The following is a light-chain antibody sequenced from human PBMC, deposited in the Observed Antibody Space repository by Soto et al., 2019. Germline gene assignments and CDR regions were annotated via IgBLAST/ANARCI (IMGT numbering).Light chain of an antibody. Sequence: DIQMTQSPSSLSASVGDRVTITCRASQSISTWLTWYQQRPGKAPKLLIYDASSLESGVPSRFSGSGSGTEFTLTISSLQPDDFATYYCLHYNTYSWTFGQGTKVDI. CDR3: LHYNTYSWT. CDR1: QSISTW. CDR2: DAS. V-gene: IGKV1-5*01. J-gene: IGKJ1*01.